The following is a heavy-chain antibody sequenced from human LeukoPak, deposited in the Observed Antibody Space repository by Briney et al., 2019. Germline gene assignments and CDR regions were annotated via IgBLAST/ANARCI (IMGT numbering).Heavy chain of an antibody. J-gene: IGHJ4*02. CDR1: GGSISTYY. V-gene: IGHV4-59*08. Sequence: SETLSLTCTVSGGSISTYYWNWIRQPPGKGLEWLGYTYYTGSTNYNPSLKSRVTISVETSKNQFSLQLSSVTAADTAVYYCARFWRGYDFSGFDYWGQGTLVTVSS. D-gene: IGHD5-12*01. CDR3: ARFWRGYDFSGFDY. CDR2: TYYTGST.